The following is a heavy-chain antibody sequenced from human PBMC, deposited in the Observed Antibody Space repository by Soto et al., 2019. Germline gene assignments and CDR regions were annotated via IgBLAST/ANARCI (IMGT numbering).Heavy chain of an antibody. D-gene: IGHD2-15*01. CDR2: ISNDGRGK. Sequence: QVQLVEAGGGVVQPGRSLRLSCAASGFTFTTYAIHWVRQAPGKGLEWVAVISNDGRGKYYADSVKGRFTISRDNSKKTLYLQLNSLRSDDTAVDYCARDQCFGGGRSCYYFDFWGQGTLVTVSS. CDR1: GFTFTTYA. CDR3: ARDQCFGGGRSCYYFDF. V-gene: IGHV3-30*04. J-gene: IGHJ4*02.